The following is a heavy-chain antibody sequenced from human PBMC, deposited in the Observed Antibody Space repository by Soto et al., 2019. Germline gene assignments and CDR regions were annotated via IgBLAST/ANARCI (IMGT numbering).Heavy chain of an antibody. Sequence: PGGSLRLSCAASGFTFNTYSMNWVRQAPGKGLEWISDINGRSSSTYYADSVKGRFTISRDNSKNTLYLQMNSLRAEDTAVYYCAKDWGWKASGWFDPWGQGTLVTVSS. CDR3: AKDWGWKASGWFDP. V-gene: IGHV3-23*01. CDR1: GFTFNTYS. D-gene: IGHD3-16*01. CDR2: INGRSSST. J-gene: IGHJ5*02.